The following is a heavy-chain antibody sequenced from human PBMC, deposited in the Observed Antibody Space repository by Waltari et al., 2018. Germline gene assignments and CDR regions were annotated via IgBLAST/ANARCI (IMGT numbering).Heavy chain of an antibody. CDR3: ARPYSSSSKLVPDAFDI. V-gene: IGHV4-39*01. D-gene: IGHD6-6*01. Sequence: QLQLQESGPGLVKPSETLSLTCTVSGGSISSSSYYWGWIRQPPGKGLEWIGSIYYSGSTYYNPSLTSRVTISVDTSKNQFSLKLSSVTAADTAVYYCARPYSSSSKLVPDAFDIWGQGTMVTVSS. J-gene: IGHJ3*02. CDR1: GGSISSSSYY. CDR2: IYYSGST.